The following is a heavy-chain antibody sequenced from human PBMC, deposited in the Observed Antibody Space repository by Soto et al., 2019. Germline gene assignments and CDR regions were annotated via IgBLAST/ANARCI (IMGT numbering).Heavy chain of an antibody. Sequence: QVQLQESGPGLVKPSETLSLTCTVSGGSITSYYWSWIRQSAGKGLEWIGRIYSTGATNYNPALKSRVTMSVDTSKNQFSLRLISVTAADTAVYYCAKAVGIRGVYNWFDPWGRAILVTVSS. V-gene: IGHV4-4*07. D-gene: IGHD3-10*01. CDR3: AKAVGIRGVYNWFDP. J-gene: IGHJ5*02. CDR1: GGSITSYY. CDR2: IYSTGAT.